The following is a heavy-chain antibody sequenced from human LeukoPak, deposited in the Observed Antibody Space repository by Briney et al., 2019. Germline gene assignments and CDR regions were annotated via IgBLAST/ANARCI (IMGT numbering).Heavy chain of an antibody. Sequence: SETLSLTCAVYGGSFSAYYWSWIRQPPGKGWEWSGEINHSGRTTYNPSLKSRVIISEDTSKNQFSLKLSSVTAADTAVYYCARVRRTGYSGSYSHFDYWGQGTLVTVSS. V-gene: IGHV4-34*01. D-gene: IGHD1-26*01. CDR2: INHSGRT. J-gene: IGHJ4*02. CDR3: ARVRRTGYSGSYSHFDY. CDR1: GGSFSAYY.